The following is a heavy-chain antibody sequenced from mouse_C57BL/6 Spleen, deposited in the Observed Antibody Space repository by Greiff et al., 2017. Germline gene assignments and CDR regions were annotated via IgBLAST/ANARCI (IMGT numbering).Heavy chain of an antibody. J-gene: IGHJ1*03. CDR3: ARMVYGSSYGYWYFDV. CDR2: IWSGGST. D-gene: IGHD1-1*01. CDR1: GFSLTSYG. V-gene: IGHV2-2*01. Sequence: VQLKQSGPGLVQPSQSLSITCTVSGFSLTSYGVHWVRQSPGKGLEWLGVIWSGGSTDYNAAFISRLSISKDNSKSQVFFKMNSLQADDTAIYYCARMVYGSSYGYWYFDVWGTGTTVTVSS.